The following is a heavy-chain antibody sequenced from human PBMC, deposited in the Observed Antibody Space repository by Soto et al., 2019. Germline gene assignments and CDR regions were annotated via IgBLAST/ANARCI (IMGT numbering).Heavy chain of an antibody. CDR2: ISAYNGNT. V-gene: IGHV1-18*01. CDR1: GYTFTSYG. D-gene: IGHD4-17*01. Sequence: ASVKVSCKASGYTFTSYGISWVRQAPGQGLEWMGWISAYNGNTNYAQKLQGRVTMTTDTSTSTAYMELRSLRSDDTAVYYCARDRDYGDYVRWFDPWGQGTLVTVSS. CDR3: ARDRDYGDYVRWFDP. J-gene: IGHJ5*02.